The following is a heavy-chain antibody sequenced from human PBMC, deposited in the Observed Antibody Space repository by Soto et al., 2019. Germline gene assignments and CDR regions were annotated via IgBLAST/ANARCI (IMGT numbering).Heavy chain of an antibody. CDR1: GGSISSYY. D-gene: IGHD3-10*01. CDR2: IYYSGST. J-gene: IGHJ6*02. CDR3: VRQGIGVLHGLVDV. V-gene: IGHV4-59*08. Sequence: ETLSLTCTVSGGSISSYYWSWIRQPPGKGLEWIGYIYYSGSTNYNPSLKSRVTISVDTSKNQFSLKLSSVTAADTAVYYCVRQGIGVLHGLVDVWGQGTTVTVSS.